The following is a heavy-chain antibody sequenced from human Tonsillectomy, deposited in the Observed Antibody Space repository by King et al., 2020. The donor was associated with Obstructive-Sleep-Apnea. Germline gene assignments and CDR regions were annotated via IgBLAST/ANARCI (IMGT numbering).Heavy chain of an antibody. CDR2: IYYSGST. D-gene: IGHD3-10*01. Sequence: VQLQESGPGLVKPSQTLSLTCTVSVGSISSGGYYWSWIRQHPGKGLEWIGYIYYSGSTYYNPSLKSRVTISVDTSKNRFSLKLSSVTAADTAVYYCARDGEWGWFDPWGQGTLVTVSS. J-gene: IGHJ5*02. CDR1: VGSISSGGYY. CDR3: ARDGEWGWFDP. V-gene: IGHV4-31*03.